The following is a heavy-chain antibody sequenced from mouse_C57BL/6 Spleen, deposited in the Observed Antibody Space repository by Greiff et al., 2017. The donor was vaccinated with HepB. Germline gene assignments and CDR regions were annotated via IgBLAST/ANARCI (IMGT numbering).Heavy chain of an antibody. CDR1: GYTFTSYW. V-gene: IGHV1-50*01. CDR3: ASLLLGAY. D-gene: IGHD1-1*01. Sequence: QVQLQQPGAELVKPGASVKLSCKASGYTFTSYWMQWVKQRPGQGLEWIGEIDPSDSYTNYNQKFKGKATLTVDTSSSTAYMQLSSLTSEDSAVDYCASLLLGAYWGQGTLVTVAA. CDR2: IDPSDSYT. J-gene: IGHJ3*01.